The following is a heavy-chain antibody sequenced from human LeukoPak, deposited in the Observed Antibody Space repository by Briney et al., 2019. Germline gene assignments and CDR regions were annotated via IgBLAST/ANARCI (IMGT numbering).Heavy chain of an antibody. CDR3: ARYCSGGSCYATGGYYYGMDV. CDR2: IIPIFGTA. CDR1: GGTFISYA. D-gene: IGHD2-15*01. Sequence: GASVKVSCKASGGTFISYAISWVRQAPGQGLEWMGGIIPIFGTANYAQKFQGRVTITADESTSTAYMELSSLRSEDTAVYYCARYCSGGSCYATGGYYYGMDVWGQGTTVTVSS. V-gene: IGHV1-69*13. J-gene: IGHJ6*02.